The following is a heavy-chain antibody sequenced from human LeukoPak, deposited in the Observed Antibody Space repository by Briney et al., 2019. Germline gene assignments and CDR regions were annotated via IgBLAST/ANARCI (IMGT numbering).Heavy chain of an antibody. CDR3: ASWGGVVSYYDSSGYYFHY. Sequence: GASVNVSCKASGYTFPNYYMHWLRQAPGQGLEWMGIINPSGGSTSYAQKFQGRVTMTRDTSTSTVYMELSSLRSEDTAVYYCASWGGVVSYYDSSGYYFHYWGQGTLVTVSS. CDR2: INPSGGST. V-gene: IGHV1-46*01. J-gene: IGHJ4*02. CDR1: GYTFPNYY. D-gene: IGHD3-22*01.